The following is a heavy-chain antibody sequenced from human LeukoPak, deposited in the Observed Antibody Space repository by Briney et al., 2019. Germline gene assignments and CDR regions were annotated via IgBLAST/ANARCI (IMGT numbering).Heavy chain of an antibody. CDR1: GFTFSSYW. Sequence: GGSLRLSCAASGFTFSSYWMSWVRQAPGKGLERVANIKQDGSEKYCVDSVKGRFTISRDNAKNSLYLQMNSLRAEDTAVYYCARDKGSDFWSGTNWFDPWGQGTLVTVSS. CDR2: IKQDGSEK. D-gene: IGHD3-3*01. V-gene: IGHV3-7*01. J-gene: IGHJ5*02. CDR3: ARDKGSDFWSGTNWFDP.